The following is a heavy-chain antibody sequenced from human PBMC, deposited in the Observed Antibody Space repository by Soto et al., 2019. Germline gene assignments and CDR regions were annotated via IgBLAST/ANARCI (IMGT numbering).Heavy chain of an antibody. J-gene: IGHJ5*02. D-gene: IGHD3-9*01. CDR1: GYTFTSYG. CDR3: ARDERNYDVLTGYSPTENWCGP. CDR2: ISAYNGNT. V-gene: IGHV1-18*01. Sequence: ASVKVSCKASGYTFTSYGSSWVRQAPGQGLEWMGWISAYNGNTDYAQKLQGRVTMTTDTSTRTAYMELRSLRSDYTAVYYCARDERNYDVLTGYSPTENWCGPWGKGTLVTVSS.